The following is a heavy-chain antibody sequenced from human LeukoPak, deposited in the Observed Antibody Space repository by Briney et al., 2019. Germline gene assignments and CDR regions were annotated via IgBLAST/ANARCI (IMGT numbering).Heavy chain of an antibody. CDR3: ARDSSGDSSGYGTYAFDI. CDR1: GFTFSSYW. CDR2: INSDGSST. D-gene: IGHD3-22*01. J-gene: IGHJ3*02. Sequence: GGSLRLSCAASGFTFSSYWMHWVRQAPGKGLVWVSRINSDGSSTSYADSVKGRFTISRDNAKNTLYLQMNSLRAEDTAVYYCARDSSGDSSGYGTYAFDIWGQGTMVTVSS. V-gene: IGHV3-74*01.